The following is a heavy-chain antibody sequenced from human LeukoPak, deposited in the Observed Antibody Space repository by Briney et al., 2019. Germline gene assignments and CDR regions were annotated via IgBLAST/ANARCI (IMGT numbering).Heavy chain of an antibody. D-gene: IGHD6-6*01. J-gene: IGHJ5*02. CDR1: GDSISSSNW. Sequence: ASETLSLTCAVSGDSISSSNWWNWVRQSPGKGLEWIGEIFQSGSTSYNPSLKSRVTISLDKSKNQFSLKLHSVTAADTAIYYCGRRGSYSSSSRYWFDPWGQGTLVTVSS. CDR2: IFQSGST. V-gene: IGHV4-4*02. CDR3: GRRGSYSSSSRYWFDP.